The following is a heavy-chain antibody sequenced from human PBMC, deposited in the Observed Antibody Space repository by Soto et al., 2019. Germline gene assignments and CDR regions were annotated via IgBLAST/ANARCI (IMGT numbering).Heavy chain of an antibody. J-gene: IGHJ4*02. V-gene: IGHV3-30*03. D-gene: IGHD6-19*01. CDR3: ARPLRQWQFAY. CDR2: ISYDGSNK. Sequence: GGSLSLSCAASGFTFSSYGMHWVRQAPGKGLEWVAVISYDGSNKYYADSVKGRFTISRDNSKNTLYLQMNSLRAEDTAVYYWARPLRQWQFAYGGQGPLVPGSS. CDR1: GFTFSSYG.